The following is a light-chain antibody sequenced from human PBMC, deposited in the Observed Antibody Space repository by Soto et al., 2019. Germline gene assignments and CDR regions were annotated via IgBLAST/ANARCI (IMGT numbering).Light chain of an antibody. CDR1: QSVSGY. V-gene: IGKV3-11*01. Sequence: EIVLTQSPATLSLSPGERATLSCRASQSVSGYLAWYQQKPGQAPRLLIYDASNRVAGIPAWFSGSGSGTDFTVTLSSLGLEDVAFSYCQQRSSWPLLTFGGGTRVEIK. CDR3: QQRSSWPLLT. J-gene: IGKJ4*01. CDR2: DAS.